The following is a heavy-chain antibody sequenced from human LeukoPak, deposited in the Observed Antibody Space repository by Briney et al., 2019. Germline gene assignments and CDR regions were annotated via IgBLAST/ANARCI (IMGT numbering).Heavy chain of an antibody. Sequence: GGSLRLSCAASGFTFSNYWMHWVRQAPGKGLVWVSRINSDGINTSYADSVKGRFTISRDNSKNTLYLQMNSLGAEDTAVYYCAREVRYFDWLLSNDYYYYYMDVWGKGTTVTISS. CDR1: GFTFSNYW. V-gene: IGHV3-74*01. CDR2: INSDGINT. J-gene: IGHJ6*03. D-gene: IGHD3-9*01. CDR3: AREVRYFDWLLSNDYYYYYMDV.